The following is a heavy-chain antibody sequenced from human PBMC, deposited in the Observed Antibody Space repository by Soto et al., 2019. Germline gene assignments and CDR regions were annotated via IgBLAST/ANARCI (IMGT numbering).Heavy chain of an antibody. D-gene: IGHD6-13*01. V-gene: IGHV1-18*01. CDR3: ARSGSSWNLREFDY. Sequence: SVKGSGEASSYAFTSYGIIWVRQAPGQGLEWIGWISVYNGNTNYAQKFRGRVTMTTDISTTTAYMEMRSLRSDDTAVYYCARSGSSWNLREFDYWGQGTLVTVS. CDR2: ISVYNGNT. J-gene: IGHJ4*02. CDR1: SYAFTSYG.